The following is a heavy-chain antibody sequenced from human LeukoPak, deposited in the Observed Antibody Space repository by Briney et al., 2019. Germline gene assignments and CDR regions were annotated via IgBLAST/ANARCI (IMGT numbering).Heavy chain of an antibody. J-gene: IGHJ4*02. V-gene: IGHV3-30*01. CDR3: QAYYDILTGYYGVDY. D-gene: IGHD3-9*01. CDR2: ISYDGSNK. Sequence: PGRFLRLSCAASGFTFSSYAMHWVRQAPGKGLEWVAVISYDGSNKYYADSVKGRFTISRDNSKNTLYLQMNSLRAEDTAVYYCQAYYDILTGYYGVDYWGQGTLVTVSS. CDR1: GFTFSSYA.